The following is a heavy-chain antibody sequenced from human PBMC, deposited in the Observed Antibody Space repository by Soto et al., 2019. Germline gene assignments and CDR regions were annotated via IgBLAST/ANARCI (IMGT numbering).Heavy chain of an antibody. Sequence: GSLRLSCAASGFTFSSYGMHWVRQAPGKGLEWVAVISYDGSNKYYADSVKGRFTISRDNSKNTLYLQMDSLRAEDTALYYCVRSGDYRSGSYWYFFDYWGQGTQVTVSS. CDR3: VRSGDYRSGSYWYFFDY. CDR1: GFTFSSYG. V-gene: IGHV3-30*03. CDR2: ISYDGSNK. D-gene: IGHD3-10*01. J-gene: IGHJ4*02.